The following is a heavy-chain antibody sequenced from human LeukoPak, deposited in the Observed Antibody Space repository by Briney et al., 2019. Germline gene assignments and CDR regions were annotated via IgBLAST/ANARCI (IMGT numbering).Heavy chain of an antibody. V-gene: IGHV3-43D*03. CDR2: ISWDGGST. J-gene: IGHJ4*02. Sequence: GGSLRLSCAASGFTFDDYAMHWVRQAPGKGLEWVSLISWDGGSTYYADSVKGRFTISRDNSKNSLYLQMNSLRAEDTALYYCAKDMGLGATGTIDYWGQGTLVTVSS. D-gene: IGHD1-26*01. CDR3: AKDMGLGATGTIDY. CDR1: GFTFDDYA.